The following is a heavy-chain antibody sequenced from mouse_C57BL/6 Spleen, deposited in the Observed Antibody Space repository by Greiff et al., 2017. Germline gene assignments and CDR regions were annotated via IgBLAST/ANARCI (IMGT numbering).Heavy chain of an antibody. CDR1: GFTFSSYA. CDR2: ISSGGDYI. J-gene: IGHJ2*01. D-gene: IGHD1-1*01. V-gene: IGHV5-9-1*02. CDR3: TRDGTVGFDY. Sequence: DVMLVESGEGLVKPGGSLKLSCAASGFTFSSYAMSWVRQTPEKRLEWVAYISSGGDYIYYADTVKGRFTISRDNARNTLYLQMSSLKSEDTAMYYCTRDGTVGFDYWGQGTTLTVSS.